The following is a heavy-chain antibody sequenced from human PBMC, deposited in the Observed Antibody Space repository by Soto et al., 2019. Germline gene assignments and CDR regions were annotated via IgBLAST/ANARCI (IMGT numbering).Heavy chain of an antibody. J-gene: IGHJ1*01. CDR2: IYWDDDK. CDR1: GFSLSTSGVG. D-gene: IGHD3-22*01. V-gene: IGHV2-5*02. CDR3: AHLTYYYDSSGYYSRAEYFQH. Sequence: QITLKESGPTLVKPTQTLTLTCTFSGFSLSTSGVGVGWIRQPPGKALEWLALIYWDDDKRYSPSLKSRLTNTKDTSKTQLVLTMTTMDPVDTATYYCAHLTYYYDSSGYYSRAEYFQHWGQGTLVTVSS.